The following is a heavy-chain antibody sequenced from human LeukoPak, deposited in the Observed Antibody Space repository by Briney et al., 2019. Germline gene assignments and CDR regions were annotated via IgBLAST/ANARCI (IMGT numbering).Heavy chain of an antibody. CDR1: GFRFSTYE. CDR2: INSDGSST. Sequence: GGSLRLSCVASGFRFSTYEMNWVRQAPGKGLVWVSRINSDGSSTSYADSVKGRFTISRDNAKNTLYLQMNSLRAEDTAVYYCARDRFWSGSALDYWGQGTLVTVSS. J-gene: IGHJ4*02. V-gene: IGHV3-74*01. D-gene: IGHD3-3*01. CDR3: ARDRFWSGSALDY.